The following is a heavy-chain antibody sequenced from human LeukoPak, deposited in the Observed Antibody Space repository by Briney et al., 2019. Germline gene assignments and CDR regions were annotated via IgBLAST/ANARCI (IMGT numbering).Heavy chain of an antibody. V-gene: IGHV4-59*01. D-gene: IGHD5-12*01. Sequence: PSETLCLTCAISDGSISSYYWSWIRQSPGKGLEWIGHIHYSGCTHCNPSLQSRVSIPIDPPKSHFSLKLISVTAVDTALYYCARWGHFENSGYFDVHYWPQGARLTVPS. CDR1: DGSISSYY. CDR2: IHYSGCT. J-gene: IGHJ4*02. CDR3: ARWGHFENSGYFDVHY.